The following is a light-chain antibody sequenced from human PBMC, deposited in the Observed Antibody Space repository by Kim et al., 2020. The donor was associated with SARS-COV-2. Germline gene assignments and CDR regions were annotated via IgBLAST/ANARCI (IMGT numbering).Light chain of an antibody. Sequence: SSELTQDPAVSVALGQTVRITCQGDSLRSYSASWYQQRPGQAPILDIYNQDTRPSRFPNRFSGSQSRDTASFTITGTQAEDEADYYCNSRDSNGFSQVFGGGTQLTVL. CDR1: SLRSYS. CDR2: NQD. J-gene: IGLJ2*01. CDR3: NSRDSNGFSQV. V-gene: IGLV3-19*01.